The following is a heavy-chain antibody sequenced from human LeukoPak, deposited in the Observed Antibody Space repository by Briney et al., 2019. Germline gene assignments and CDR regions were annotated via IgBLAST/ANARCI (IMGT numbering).Heavy chain of an antibody. CDR2: ISGSGGST. Sequence: PGGSLRLSCAASGFTFSSYAMSWVRQAPGKGLEWVSAISGSGGSTYYADSVKGRFTISRDNSKNTLYLQMNSLREEEAAAYYCARVYLERLTAGYFDHWGQGTGVTVSS. CDR1: GFTFSSYA. J-gene: IGHJ4*02. CDR3: ARVYLERLTAGYFDH. D-gene: IGHD2-8*01. V-gene: IGHV3-23*01.